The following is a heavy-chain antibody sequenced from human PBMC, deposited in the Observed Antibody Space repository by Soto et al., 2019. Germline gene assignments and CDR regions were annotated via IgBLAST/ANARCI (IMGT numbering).Heavy chain of an antibody. J-gene: IGHJ4*02. V-gene: IGHV1-8*01. CDR2: INPNSGNI. CDR3: ARGRASGSYYLLDY. D-gene: IGHD3-10*01. Sequence: ALVKVSCKASGDTFTTYDINWVRQATGHGLEWMGWINPNSGNIGYAQRFQGRVTMTRDTAIRTAYMEVSSLRSDDTAVYYCARGRASGSYYLLDYWGQGTLVTVSS. CDR1: GDTFTTYD.